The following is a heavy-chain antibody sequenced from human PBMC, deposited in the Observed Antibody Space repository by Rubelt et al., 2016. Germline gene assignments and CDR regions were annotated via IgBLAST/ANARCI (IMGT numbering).Heavy chain of an antibody. CDR2: ISGSEGST. V-gene: IGHV3-23*04. Sequence: EVQLVESGGGLVQPAGSLRLSCAASGFTFSSYAMSWVRQAPGKGLEWVSTISGSEGSTYYADSVKGRFTISRDNSKNTLFLQMNSLRAEDTAVYYCANGMTPDYWGQGTLVTVSS. CDR3: ANGMTPDY. CDR1: GFTFSSYA. J-gene: IGHJ4*02. D-gene: IGHD2-15*01.